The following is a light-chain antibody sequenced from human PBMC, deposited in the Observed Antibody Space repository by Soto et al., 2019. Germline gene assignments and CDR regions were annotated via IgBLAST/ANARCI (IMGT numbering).Light chain of an antibody. V-gene: IGLV2-14*01. J-gene: IGLJ1*01. Sequence: QSALTQPASVSGSPGQSITISCTGTNSDVGRHDYVSWYQQHPGKAPKLIIYEVSERPSGISTRFSGSKSGNTASLTISGLQAEDEADYYCSSYTSSSTYVFGSGTKVTVL. CDR2: EVS. CDR1: NSDVGRHDY. CDR3: SSYTSSSTYV.